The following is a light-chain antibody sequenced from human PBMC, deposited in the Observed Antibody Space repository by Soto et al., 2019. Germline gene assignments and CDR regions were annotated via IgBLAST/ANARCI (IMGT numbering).Light chain of an antibody. J-gene: IGLJ2*01. CDR1: SSDVGGYNY. V-gene: IGLV2-11*01. CDR3: RSYAGSYTPVV. Sequence: QSALTQPRSVSGSPGQSVTISCTGTSSDVGGYNYVSWYQQHPGKAPKLMIYDVSKRPSGVPDRFSGSKSGNTASLTISGLQAEDEADYYCRSYAGSYTPVVFGGGTKVTVL. CDR2: DVS.